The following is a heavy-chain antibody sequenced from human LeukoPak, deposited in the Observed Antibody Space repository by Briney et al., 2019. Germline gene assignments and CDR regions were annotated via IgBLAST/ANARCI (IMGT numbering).Heavy chain of an antibody. D-gene: IGHD3-10*01. V-gene: IGHV5-51*01. CDR2: IYPRDSDT. CDR1: GYTFPHQW. J-gene: IGHJ4*02. Sequence: GESLRISCKAPGYTFPHQWIAWVRHMSGNGLEWMGIIYPRDSDTIYSPSFQGHVTISADTSINTAYLEWSSLEASDTAIYYCARHSDVIGAIWGQGTLVTVSS. CDR3: ARHSDVIGAI.